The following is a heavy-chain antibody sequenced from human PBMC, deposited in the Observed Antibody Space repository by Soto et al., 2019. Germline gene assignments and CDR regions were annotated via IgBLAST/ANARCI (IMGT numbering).Heavy chain of an antibody. CDR3: AIDMGDGYNRNWYDT. CDR2: IYSSGYT. J-gene: IGHJ5*01. CDR1: GDSIRGYY. Sequence: SETLSFTCTVFGDSIRGYYWTWIRQAAGKGLEFIGRIYSSGYTRYNPSLKGRATMSVDTSKNQFSLEVTSVTAAHTAVYYCAIDMGDGYNRNWYDTWGKGTALTVSS. V-gene: IGHV4-4*07. D-gene: IGHD5-12*01.